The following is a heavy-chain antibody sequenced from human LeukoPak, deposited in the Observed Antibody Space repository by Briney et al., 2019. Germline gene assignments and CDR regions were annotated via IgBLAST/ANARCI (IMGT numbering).Heavy chain of an antibody. D-gene: IGHD5-12*01. CDR2: MSHSGNT. V-gene: IGHV4-59*08. Sequence: PSETLSLTCTVSGASISHFSWTWMRQPPGKGLEWIGYMSHSGNTNYNPSLKNRVTISVDRSKNHLSLRLGSVTAADTAVYYCARHGGETIVAAVLHAFDIWGQGTMVTVSS. J-gene: IGHJ3*02. CDR3: ARHGGETIVAAVLHAFDI. CDR1: GASISHFS.